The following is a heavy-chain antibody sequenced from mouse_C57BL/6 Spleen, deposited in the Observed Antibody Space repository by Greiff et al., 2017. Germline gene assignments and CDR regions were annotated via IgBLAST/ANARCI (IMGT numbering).Heavy chain of an antibody. Sequence: EVHLVESGGGLVKPGGSLKLSCAASGFTFSSYAMSWVRQTPEKRLEWVATISDGGSYTYYPDNVKGRFTISRDNAKNNLYLQMSHLKSEDTAMYYCARAYDGYWFAYWGQGTLVTVSA. CDR2: ISDGGSYT. J-gene: IGHJ3*01. CDR3: ARAYDGYWFAY. V-gene: IGHV5-4*01. D-gene: IGHD2-3*01. CDR1: GFTFSSYA.